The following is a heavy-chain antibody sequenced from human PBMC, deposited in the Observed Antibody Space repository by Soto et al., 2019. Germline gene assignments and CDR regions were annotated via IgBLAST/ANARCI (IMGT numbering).Heavy chain of an antibody. V-gene: IGHV3-30*18. Sequence: GGSLRLSCAASGFTFSSYGMHWVRQAPGKGLEWVAVISYDGSNKYYADSVKGRFTISRDNSKNTLYLQMNSLRAEDTAVYYCAKEYPKGGSGWSDSYFDYWGQGTLVTVSS. CDR3: AKEYPKGGSGWSDSYFDY. D-gene: IGHD6-19*01. CDR2: ISYDGSNK. CDR1: GFTFSSYG. J-gene: IGHJ4*02.